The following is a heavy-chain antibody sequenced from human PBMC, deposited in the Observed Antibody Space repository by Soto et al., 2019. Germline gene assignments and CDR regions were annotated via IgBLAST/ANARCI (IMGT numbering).Heavy chain of an antibody. CDR2: IHHSGRT. CDR3: TKNGFYSCDI. CDR1: GRSITNDNW. J-gene: IGHJ4*02. V-gene: IGHV4-4*02. D-gene: IGHD4-4*01. Sequence: QVQLQESGPGLVKPSGTLSLTCAVSGRSITNDNWWSWVRQPPGKGLEWIAEIHHSGRTNYNPSLKGRVTISVDKSKNQFSLKLSSVTAADTAINYCTKNGFYSCDIWGQGTLVTVSS.